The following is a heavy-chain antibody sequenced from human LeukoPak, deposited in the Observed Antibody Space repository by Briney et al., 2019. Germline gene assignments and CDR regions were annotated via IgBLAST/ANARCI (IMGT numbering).Heavy chain of an antibody. CDR3: ARGVGIAAAEGIFDI. Sequence: ASVKVSCKASGYTFTSYAMHWVRQAPGLRLEWMGWINAGNGSTKYSQKFQGRVTITRDTSASTAYMELSSLRSEDTAVYYCARGVGIAAAEGIFDIWGQGTMVTVSS. CDR1: GYTFTSYA. J-gene: IGHJ3*02. D-gene: IGHD6-13*01. V-gene: IGHV1-3*01. CDR2: INAGNGST.